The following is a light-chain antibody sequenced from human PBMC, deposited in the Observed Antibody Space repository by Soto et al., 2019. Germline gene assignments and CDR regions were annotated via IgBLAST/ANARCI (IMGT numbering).Light chain of an antibody. CDR2: EGS. Sequence: QSALTQPASVSGSPGQSITISCTGTSSDVGSYNLVSWYQQHPGKAPKLMIYEGSKRPSGVSNRFSGSKSGNTASLTSSGLQAEDEADYYCCSYAGSSTSVVFGAGTKLTVL. CDR1: SSDVGSYNL. J-gene: IGLJ2*01. V-gene: IGLV2-23*01. CDR3: CSYAGSSTSVV.